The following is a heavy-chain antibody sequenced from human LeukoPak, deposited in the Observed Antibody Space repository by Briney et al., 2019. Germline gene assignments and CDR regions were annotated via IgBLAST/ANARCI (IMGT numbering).Heavy chain of an antibody. J-gene: IGHJ3*02. V-gene: IGHV5-51*01. D-gene: IGHD3-22*01. CDR3: ARRRKSRYYYDSSGYPDAFDI. Sequence: GASLQTSCECSGSIFTSYWIGWVRPLPGKGLEWMGIIYPGDSDTRYSPSFQGQVTISADKSISTPYLQWSSLKASDTAMYYCARRRKSRYYYDSSGYPDAFDIWGQGTMVTGSS. CDR1: GSIFTSYW. CDR2: IYPGDSDT.